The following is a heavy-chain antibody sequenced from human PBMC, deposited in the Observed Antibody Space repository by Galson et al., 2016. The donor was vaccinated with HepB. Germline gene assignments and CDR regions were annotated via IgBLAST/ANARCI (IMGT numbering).Heavy chain of an antibody. D-gene: IGHD1/OR15-1a*01. CDR3: VEQRKGAPYGMDV. Sequence: CAISGDSVSSNSAAWSWIRQSPSRGLEWLGRTYYRSKWYNDYAVSVKSRIIVNPDTSKNQFSLQLNSVTPEDTAVYYCVEQRKGAPYGMDVWSQGTTVTVSS. V-gene: IGHV6-1*01. J-gene: IGHJ6*02. CDR1: GDSVSSNSAA. CDR2: TYYRSKWYN.